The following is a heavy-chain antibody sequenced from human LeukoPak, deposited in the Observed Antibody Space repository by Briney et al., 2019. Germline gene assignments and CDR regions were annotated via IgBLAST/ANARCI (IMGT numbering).Heavy chain of an antibody. CDR2: ISSSGSTI. CDR3: ARCDYDSSGFDY. Sequence: PGGSLRLSCAASGFTFSSYEMNWVRQAPGKGLEWVSYISSSGSTIYYADSVKGRFTISRDNAKNSLYLQMNSLRAEDTAAYYCARCDYDSSGFDYWGQGTLVTVSS. J-gene: IGHJ4*02. D-gene: IGHD3-22*01. V-gene: IGHV3-48*03. CDR1: GFTFSSYE.